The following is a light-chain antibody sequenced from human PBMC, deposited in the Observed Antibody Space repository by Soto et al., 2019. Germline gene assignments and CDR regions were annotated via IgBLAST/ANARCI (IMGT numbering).Light chain of an antibody. V-gene: IGLV2-8*01. CDR1: SSDVGGYNY. CDR3: SSYAGSNKNV. J-gene: IGLJ1*01. Sequence: QSVLTQPPSASGSPGQSVTISCTGTSSDVGGYNYVSWYQQHPGKAPKLMIYEVSKRPSGVPDRFSGSKSGNTASLTVSGLHAEDEADYYCSSYAGSNKNVFGTGTKVTVL. CDR2: EVS.